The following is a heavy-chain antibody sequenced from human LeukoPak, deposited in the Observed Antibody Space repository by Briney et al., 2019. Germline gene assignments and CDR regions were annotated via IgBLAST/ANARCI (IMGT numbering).Heavy chain of an antibody. V-gene: IGHV4-30-4*02. Sequence: PSETLSLTCTVSGGSISSGDYYWSWIRQPPGKGLEWIGYIYYSGSTYYNPSLKSRVTISVDTSKNQFSLNLSSVTAADTAVYYCVTVRGDGYSDYWGQGTLVTVSS. CDR1: GGSISSGDYY. CDR3: VTVRGDGYSDY. D-gene: IGHD5-24*01. J-gene: IGHJ4*02. CDR2: IYYSGST.